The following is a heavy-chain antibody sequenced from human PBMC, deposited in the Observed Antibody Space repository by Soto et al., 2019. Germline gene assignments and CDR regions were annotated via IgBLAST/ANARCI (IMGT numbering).Heavy chain of an antibody. J-gene: IGHJ4*02. V-gene: IGHV3-33*01. Sequence: QPGGSLRLSCAASGFTFSSYGMHWVRQAPGKGLEWVAVIWYDGSNKYYADSVKGRLTISRDNSKNTLYLQMNSLRAEDTAVYYCARDQGDFGAPYYFDYWGQGTLVTVSS. CDR2: IWYDGSNK. D-gene: IGHD3-3*01. CDR3: ARDQGDFGAPYYFDY. CDR1: GFTFSSYG.